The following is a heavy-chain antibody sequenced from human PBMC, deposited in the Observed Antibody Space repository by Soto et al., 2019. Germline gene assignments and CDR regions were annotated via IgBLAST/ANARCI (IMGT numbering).Heavy chain of an antibody. D-gene: IGHD6-19*01. V-gene: IGHV1-18*01. CDR2: ISAYNGNT. Sequence: ASVKVSCKASGYTFTSYGISWVRQAPGQGLEWMGWISAYNGNTNYAQKLQGRVTMTTDTSTSTAYMELRSLRSDDTAVYYCARRGYGSGGAAYYHYRLAVWGQGSTVTVPS. J-gene: IGHJ6*02. CDR3: ARRGYGSGGAAYYHYRLAV. CDR1: GYTFTSYG.